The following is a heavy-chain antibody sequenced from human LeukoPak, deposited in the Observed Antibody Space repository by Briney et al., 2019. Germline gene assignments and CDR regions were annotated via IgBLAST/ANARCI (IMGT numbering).Heavy chain of an antibody. J-gene: IGHJ3*02. CDR1: GYTFTSSA. CDR3: ARAREYYDFWSGYHEDAFDI. Sequence: ASVKVSCKASGYTFTSSAMNWVRQAPGQGLEFMGWINTNTGNPTYAQGFTGRFVFSLDTSVSTAYLQISSLKAEDTAVYYCARAREYYDFWSGYHEDAFDIWGQGTMVTVSS. V-gene: IGHV7-4-1*02. CDR2: INTNTGNP. D-gene: IGHD3-3*01.